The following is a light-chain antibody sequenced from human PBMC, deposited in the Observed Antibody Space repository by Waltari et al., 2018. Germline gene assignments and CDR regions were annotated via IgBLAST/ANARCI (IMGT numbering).Light chain of an antibody. CDR2: GAS. CDR1: QSVSSN. CDR3: QQSYSTPLT. J-gene: IGKJ4*01. V-gene: IGKV3-15*01. Sequence: ERVMTQSPATLSVSPGDRATLSCRASQSVSSNLAWYQQKPGQAPRLLIYGASSLQSGVPSRFSGSGSGTDFTLTISSLQPEDFATYYCQQSYSTPLTFGGGTKVEIK.